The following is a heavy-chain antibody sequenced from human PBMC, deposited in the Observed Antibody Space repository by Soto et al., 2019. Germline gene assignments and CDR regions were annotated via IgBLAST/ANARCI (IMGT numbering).Heavy chain of an antibody. J-gene: IGHJ6*02. V-gene: IGHV1-58*01. CDR1: GFTFTSSA. CDR2: IVVGSGNT. Sequence: QMQLVQSGPEVKKPGTSVKVSCKASGFTFTSSAVQWVRQARGQRHERIGWIVVGSGNTNYAQKFQERVTITRDISTSTAYMELSSRRSEDTAVYYCAAETYCSSTSCSNRYYYYGMDVWGQGTTVTVSS. D-gene: IGHD2-2*01. CDR3: AAETYCSSTSCSNRYYYYGMDV.